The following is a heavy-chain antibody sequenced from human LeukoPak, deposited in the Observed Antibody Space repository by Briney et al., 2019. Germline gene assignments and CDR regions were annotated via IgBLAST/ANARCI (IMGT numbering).Heavy chain of an antibody. V-gene: IGHV3-48*03. Sequence: GGSLRLSCAASGFTFSSYEMNWVRQAPGKGLEWVSYISSSGSTIYYADSVKGRFTISRDNAKNSLYLRMNSLRAEDTAVYYCARELVTNMDVWGKGTTVTVSS. J-gene: IGHJ6*03. CDR2: ISSSGSTI. D-gene: IGHD6-6*01. CDR3: ARELVTNMDV. CDR1: GFTFSSYE.